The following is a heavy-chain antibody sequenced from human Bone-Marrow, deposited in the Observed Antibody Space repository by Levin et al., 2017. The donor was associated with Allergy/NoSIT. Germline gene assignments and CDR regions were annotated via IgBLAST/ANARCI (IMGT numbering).Heavy chain of an antibody. J-gene: IGHJ4*02. CDR2: IRSKTEGGTT. CDR3: ARKTGYNNGWVAY. Sequence: QTLSLTCAASGFTFGDYGMAWFRQGTGKGLEWVGFIRSKTEGGTTEYAASIRGRFSISRDDSKSIAYLQMNGLKTEDTGLYYCARKTGYNNGWVAYWGQGTLVTVSS. V-gene: IGHV3-49*03. D-gene: IGHD6-19*01. CDR1: GFTFGDYG.